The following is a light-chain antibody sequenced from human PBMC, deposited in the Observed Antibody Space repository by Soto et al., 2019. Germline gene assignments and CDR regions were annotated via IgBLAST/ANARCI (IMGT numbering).Light chain of an antibody. Sequence: QSVLTQPPSASGSPGQSVTISCTGTSSDVGGYNYVSWYQQHPGKAPKLMIYEVSKRPSGVPDRFSGFRSGNTASLTVSGLQPEDEADYYCGSYAGGNNPVVFGAGTQLTVL. V-gene: IGLV2-8*01. CDR1: SSDVGGYNY. J-gene: IGLJ2*01. CDR2: EVS. CDR3: GSYAGGNNPVV.